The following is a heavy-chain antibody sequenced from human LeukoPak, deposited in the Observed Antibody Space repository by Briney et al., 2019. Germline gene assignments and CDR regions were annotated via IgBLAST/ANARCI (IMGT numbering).Heavy chain of an antibody. D-gene: IGHD3-9*01. CDR3: ARVGGTYYDILTGYLTWYYFDY. CDR1: GGSISSYY. J-gene: IGHJ4*02. Sequence: SETLSLTCTVSGGSISSYYWSWIRQPAGKGLKWIGRIYTSGSTNYNPSLKSRVTMSVDTSKNQFSLKLSSVTAVDTAVYYCARVGGTYYDILTGYLTWYYFDYWGQGTLVTVSS. V-gene: IGHV4-4*07. CDR2: IYTSGST.